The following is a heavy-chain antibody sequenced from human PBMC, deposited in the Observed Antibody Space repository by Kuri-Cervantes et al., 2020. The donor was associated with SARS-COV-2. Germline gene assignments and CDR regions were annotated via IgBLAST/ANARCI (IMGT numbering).Heavy chain of an antibody. CDR3: ARHDGGYFDY. J-gene: IGHJ4*02. D-gene: IGHD3-10*01. CDR1: GFTFSSYA. Sequence: GESLKISCAASGFTFSSYAMSWVRQAPGKGLEWVSAISGSGGSTYYADSVKGRFTISRDNSKNTLYLQMNSLRAEDTAVYYCARHDGGYFDYWGQGTLVTVSS. V-gene: IGHV3-23*01. CDR2: ISGSGGST.